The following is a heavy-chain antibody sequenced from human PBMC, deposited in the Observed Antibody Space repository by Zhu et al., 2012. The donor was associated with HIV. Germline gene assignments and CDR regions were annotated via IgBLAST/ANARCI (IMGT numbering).Heavy chain of an antibody. CDR1: GGSISSHY. CDR2: IYYSGST. J-gene: IGHJ4*02. Sequence: QVQLQESGPGLVKPSETLSLTCTVSGGSISSHYWSWIRQPPGKGLEWIGYIYYSGSTNYNPSLKSRVTISVDTSKNQFSLKLSSVTAADTAVYYCARGGYSSGCSYWGQGTLVTVSS. CDR3: ARGGYSSGCSY. D-gene: IGHD6-19*01. V-gene: IGHV4-59*11.